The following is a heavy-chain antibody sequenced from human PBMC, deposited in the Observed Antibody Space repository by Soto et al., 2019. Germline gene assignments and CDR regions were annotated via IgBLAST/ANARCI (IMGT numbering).Heavy chain of an antibody. CDR1: GGSISSYY. CDR3: ARDGWSIAARNYYGMDV. J-gene: IGHJ6*02. D-gene: IGHD6-6*01. Sequence: PSETLSLTCTVSGGSISSYYWSWIRQPPGKGLEWIGYIYYSGSTNYNPSLKSRVTISVDTSKNQFSLKLSSVTAADTAVYYCARDGWSIAARNYYGMDVWGQGTTVTV. CDR2: IYYSGST. V-gene: IGHV4-59*01.